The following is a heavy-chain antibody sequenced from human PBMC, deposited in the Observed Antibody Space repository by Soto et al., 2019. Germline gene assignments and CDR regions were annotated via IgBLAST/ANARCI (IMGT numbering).Heavy chain of an antibody. D-gene: IGHD2-15*01. CDR3: VKDVVFWP. CDR2: ISWNSGSI. V-gene: IGHV3-9*01. CDR1: GFTFDVYA. J-gene: IGHJ4*02. Sequence: AGGSLRLSCAASGFTFDVYAMHLGRQAPEKGLEWVSGISWNSGSIGYADSVKGRFTISRDNAKNSLYLQMSSLRGDDTAMYYCVKDVVFWPWGQGTLVTVSS.